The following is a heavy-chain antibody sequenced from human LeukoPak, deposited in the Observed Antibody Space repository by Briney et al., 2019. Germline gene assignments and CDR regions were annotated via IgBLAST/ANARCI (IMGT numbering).Heavy chain of an antibody. Sequence: SQTLSLTCAISGDSVSSSSAAWNWIRKSPSRGLEWLGRTYHRSKWYNDFAVSVKSRITINPDTSKNQFSLQLSSVTPEDTALYYCARDSVQLDHAIDYWGQGTLVTVSS. J-gene: IGHJ4*02. D-gene: IGHD1-1*01. CDR3: ARDSVQLDHAIDY. CDR2: TYHRSKWYN. CDR1: GDSVSSSSAA. V-gene: IGHV6-1*01.